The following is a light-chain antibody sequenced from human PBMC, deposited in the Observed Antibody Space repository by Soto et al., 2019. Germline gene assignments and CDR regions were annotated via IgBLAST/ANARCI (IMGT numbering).Light chain of an antibody. V-gene: IGKV3-15*01. J-gene: IGKJ1*01. CDR3: QQYNNWPT. CDR2: GAS. CDR1: QSVSSN. Sequence: EIVMTQSPATLSVSPGERATLSCRASQSVSSNLAWYQQKPGQAPRLLIYGASTRATGNPARFSGSGSGTEFPLTNSSLQSEDFAVSYGQQYNNWPTFGQGTKVEIK.